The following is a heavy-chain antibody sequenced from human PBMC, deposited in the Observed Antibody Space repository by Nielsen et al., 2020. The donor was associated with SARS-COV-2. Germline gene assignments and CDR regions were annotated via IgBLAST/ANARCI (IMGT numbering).Heavy chain of an antibody. CDR3: ARGFDY. J-gene: IGHJ4*02. CDR2: IYYSGST. Sequence: GSLRLSCSVSGGSITSSGYYWSWIRQPPGKGLEWIGYIYYSGSTNYNPSLKSRVTISVDTSKNQFSLKLSSVTAADTAVYYCARGFDYWGQGTLVTVSS. V-gene: IGHV4-61*08. CDR1: GGSITSSGYY.